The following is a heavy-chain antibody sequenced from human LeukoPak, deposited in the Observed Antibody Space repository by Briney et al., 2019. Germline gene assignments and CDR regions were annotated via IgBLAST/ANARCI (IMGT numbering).Heavy chain of an antibody. CDR3: AKDALYYDFWSGYYSLVDSGWDY. CDR1: GFSVSSNY. V-gene: IGHV3-23*01. Sequence: PGGSLRLSCAASGFSVSSNYMSWVRQAPGKGLEWVSAISGSGGSTYYADSVKGRFTISRDNSKNTLYLQMNSLRAEDTAVYYCAKDALYYDFWSGYYSLVDSGWDYWGQGTLVTVSS. J-gene: IGHJ4*02. D-gene: IGHD3-3*01. CDR2: ISGSGGST.